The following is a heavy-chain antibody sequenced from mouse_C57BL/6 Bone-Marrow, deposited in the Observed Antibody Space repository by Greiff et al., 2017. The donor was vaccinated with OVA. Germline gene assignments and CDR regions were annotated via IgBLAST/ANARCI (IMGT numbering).Heavy chain of an antibody. CDR1: GYTFTSYW. D-gene: IGHD1-1*01. V-gene: IGHV1-64*01. Sequence: QVQLQQPGAELVKPGASVQLSCKASGYTFTSYWMHWVKQRPGQGLEWIGMIHPNSGSPNSNAKFKSKAPLTVDKSSSTADMQLSSLTSEDSAVYYCARPIVYYGSTSFAYWGQGTLVTVSA. J-gene: IGHJ3*01. CDR3: ARPIVYYGSTSFAY. CDR2: IHPNSGSP.